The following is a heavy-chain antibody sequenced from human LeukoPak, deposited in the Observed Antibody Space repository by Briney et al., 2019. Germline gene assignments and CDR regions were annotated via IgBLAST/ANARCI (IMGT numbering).Heavy chain of an antibody. CDR1: GYTFTGYY. D-gene: IGHD2-2*01. Sequence: ASVKVSCKASGYTFTGYYMHWVRQAPGEGLEWMGWINPNSGGTNYAQKFQGRVTMTRDTSISTAYMELSRLRSDDTAVYYCARPGYCSSTSCCSLDPWGQGTLVTVSS. CDR2: INPNSGGT. J-gene: IGHJ5*02. CDR3: ARPGYCSSTSCCSLDP. V-gene: IGHV1-2*02.